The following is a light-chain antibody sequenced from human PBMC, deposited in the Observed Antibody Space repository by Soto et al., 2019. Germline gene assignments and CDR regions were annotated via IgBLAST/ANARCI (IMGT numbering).Light chain of an antibody. CDR2: GAS. CDR3: QQYSTWPLT. V-gene: IGKV3-15*01. J-gene: IGKJ4*01. Sequence: EVVMTQSPATLSVSPGERATLSCRASQSVSSTLAWYQQKPGQAPRLLIYGASTRATGIPARFSGSGSGTEVTLTISSLQSEDFAGYYCQQYSTWPLTFGGGTKVEIK. CDR1: QSVSST.